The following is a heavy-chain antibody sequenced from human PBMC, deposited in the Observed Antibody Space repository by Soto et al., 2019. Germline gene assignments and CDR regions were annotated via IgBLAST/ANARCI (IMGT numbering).Heavy chain of an antibody. CDR2: ISAYNGNT. CDR1: GYTFTSYG. J-gene: IGHJ3*02. V-gene: IGHV1-18*01. CDR3: ARDSLGYSYGSGAFDI. Sequence: ASVKVSCKASGYTFTSYGISWVRQAPGQGLEWMGWISAYNGNTNYAQKLQGRVTMTTDTSTSTAYMELRSLRSDDTAVYYCARDSLGYSYGSGAFDIWGQGTMVTVSS. D-gene: IGHD5-18*01.